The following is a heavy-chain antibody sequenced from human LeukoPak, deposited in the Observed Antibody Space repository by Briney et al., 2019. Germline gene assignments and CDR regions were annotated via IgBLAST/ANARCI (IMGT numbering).Heavy chain of an antibody. CDR2: ISAYNGNT. CDR1: GYTFTSYG. D-gene: IGHD5-12*01. Sequence: ASVKVSCKTSGYTFTSYGISWVRQAPGQGLEWMGWISAYNGNTNYAPKLQGRVTMTTDTSTSTAYMELRSLRSDDTAVYYCARESGYVLPADYWGQGTLATVSS. J-gene: IGHJ4*02. CDR3: ARESGYVLPADY. V-gene: IGHV1-18*01.